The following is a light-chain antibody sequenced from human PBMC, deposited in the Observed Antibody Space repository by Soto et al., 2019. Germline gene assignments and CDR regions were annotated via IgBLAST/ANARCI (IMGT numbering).Light chain of an antibody. CDR2: DVT. J-gene: IGLJ1*01. CDR1: SSDVGGYNF. V-gene: IGLV2-14*01. CDR3: SSYTSISTYV. Sequence: QSALTQPASVSGSPGQSITISCTGTSSDVGGYNFVSWYQQHPDKAPKLMIYDVTNRPSGVSNRVSGSKSGNTASLTISGLQAEDEADYYCSSYTSISTYVFGTGTKVTVL.